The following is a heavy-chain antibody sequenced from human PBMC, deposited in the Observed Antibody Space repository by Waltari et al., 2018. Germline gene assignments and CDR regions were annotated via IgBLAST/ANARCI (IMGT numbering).Heavy chain of an antibody. D-gene: IGHD3-10*01. CDR2: INHIGST. CDR3: ARFLMVRGTILVHYYGMDV. Sequence: QVQLQQWGAGLLKPSETLSLTCTVYGGSFSGYYWSWIRQPPGKGLEWIGEINHIGSTNYNPSLKSRVTISVDTSKNQFALKLSSVTAADTAVYYCARFLMVRGTILVHYYGMDVWGQGTTVTVSS. CDR1: GGSFSGYY. J-gene: IGHJ6*02. V-gene: IGHV4-34*01.